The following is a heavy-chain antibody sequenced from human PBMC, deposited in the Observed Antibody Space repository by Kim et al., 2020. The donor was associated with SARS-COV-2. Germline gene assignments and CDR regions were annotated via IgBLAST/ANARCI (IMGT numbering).Heavy chain of an antibody. J-gene: IGHJ5*02. CDR3: ARGSSSGWYNWFDP. Sequence: AESVKGRFTISRDNSKNTLYLQMSSLRAEDTAVYYCARGSSSGWYNWFDPWGQGTLVTVSS. D-gene: IGHD6-19*01. V-gene: IGHV3-30*15.